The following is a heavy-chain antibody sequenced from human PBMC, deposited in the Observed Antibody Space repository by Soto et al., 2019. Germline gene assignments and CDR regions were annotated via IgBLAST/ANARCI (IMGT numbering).Heavy chain of an antibody. CDR1: VGSVISGGYS. D-gene: IGHD3-10*01. CDR3: ARAWVVRGVRFDP. CDR2: IYHSGST. Sequence: TLSLGCAVSVGSVISGGYSWSWILQPPGKGLEWIGYIYHSGSTYYNPSLKSRVTISVDRSKNQFSLKLSSVTAADTAVYYCARAWVVRGVRFDPWGQGTLVTVSS. J-gene: IGHJ5*02. V-gene: IGHV4-30-2*01.